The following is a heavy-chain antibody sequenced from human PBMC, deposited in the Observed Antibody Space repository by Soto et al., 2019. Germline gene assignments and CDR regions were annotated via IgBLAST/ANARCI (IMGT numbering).Heavy chain of an antibody. J-gene: IGHJ5*02. D-gene: IGHD2-2*01. Sequence: SLRLSCAASGFTFSSYWMSWVRQAPGKGLEWVANIKQDGSEKYYVDSVKGRFTISRDNAKNSLYLQMNSLRAEDTAVYYCARDIPAAIGNPPPGFDPWGQGTLVTV. CDR2: IKQDGSEK. CDR1: GFTFSSYW. CDR3: ARDIPAAIGNPPPGFDP. V-gene: IGHV3-7*01.